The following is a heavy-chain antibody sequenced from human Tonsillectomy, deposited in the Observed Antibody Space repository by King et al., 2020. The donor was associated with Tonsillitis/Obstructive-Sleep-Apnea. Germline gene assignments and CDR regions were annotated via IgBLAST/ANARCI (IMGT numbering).Heavy chain of an antibody. CDR3: ASYYDFWSGYPY. CDR2: IYYSGST. V-gene: IGHV4-59*01. J-gene: IGHJ4*02. D-gene: IGHD3-3*01. CDR1: GGSISSYY. Sequence: QLQESGPGLVKPSETLSLTCTVSGGSISSYYWSWIRQPPGKGLEWMGYIYYSGSTNYNPPLKSRVTISVDTSKNQFSLKLSSVTAADTAVYYCASYYDFWSGYPYWGQGTLVTVSS.